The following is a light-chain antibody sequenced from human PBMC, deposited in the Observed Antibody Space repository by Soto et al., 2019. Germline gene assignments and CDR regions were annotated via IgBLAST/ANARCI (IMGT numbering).Light chain of an antibody. CDR1: QSVSNRY. V-gene: IGKV3-20*01. CDR2: GAS. Sequence: TVLTQSPGTLSLSPGERVTLSCRASQSVSNRYLAWYQQKPGQAPRLLIYGASSRATVIPDRFRGSGSGTDFTLTISRLEPEDVAVDYCQQYGDSVTFGGGTKVEIK. CDR3: QQYGDSVT. J-gene: IGKJ4*01.